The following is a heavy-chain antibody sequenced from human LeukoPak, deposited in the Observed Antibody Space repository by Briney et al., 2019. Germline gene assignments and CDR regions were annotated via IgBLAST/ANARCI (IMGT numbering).Heavy chain of an antibody. CDR1: GGSFSGYY. V-gene: IGHV4-34*01. D-gene: IGHD2-2*01. CDR3: ARVRGCSSTSCLYYYYYYMDV. CDR2: INHSGST. J-gene: IGHJ6*03. Sequence: SETLSLTCAVYGGSFSGYYWSWIRQPPGKRLEWIGEINHSGSTNYNPSLKSRVTISVDTSKNQFSLKLSSVTAADTAVYYCARVRGCSSTSCLYYYYYYMDVWGKGTTVTVSS.